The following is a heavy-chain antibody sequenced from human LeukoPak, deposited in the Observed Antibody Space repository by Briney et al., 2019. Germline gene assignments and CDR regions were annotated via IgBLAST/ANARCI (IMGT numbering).Heavy chain of an antibody. CDR3: AGRTQELVRGVAHWFDP. CDR2: INHSGST. D-gene: IGHD3-10*01. V-gene: IGHV4-34*01. Sequence: PSETLSLTCAVYGGSFSGYYWSWIRQPPGKGLEWIGEINHSGSTNYNPSLKSRVTISVDTSKNQFSLKLSSVTAADTAVYYCAGRTQELVRGVAHWFDPWGQGTLVTVSS. J-gene: IGHJ5*02. CDR1: GGSFSGYY.